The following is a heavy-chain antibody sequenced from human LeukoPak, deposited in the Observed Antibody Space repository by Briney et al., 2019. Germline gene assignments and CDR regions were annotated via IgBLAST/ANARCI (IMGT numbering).Heavy chain of an antibody. V-gene: IGHV3-7*05. D-gene: IGHD2-21*02. CDR2: TKQDESEK. CDR1: GLTFSIYW. CDR3: ARDVTGALDY. J-gene: IGHJ4*02. Sequence: GGSLRLSCAASGLTFSIYWMGWVRQAQGKGLEWVANTKQDESEKYYVDSVKGRFTISRDNAKNSLYLQMNSLRDEDTAVYYCARDVTGALDYWGQGTLVTVSS.